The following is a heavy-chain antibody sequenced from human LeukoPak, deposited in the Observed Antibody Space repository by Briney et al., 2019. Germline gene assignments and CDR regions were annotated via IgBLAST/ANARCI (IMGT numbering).Heavy chain of an antibody. CDR3: ARSGLRYFDCPDY. CDR1: GCTFSRYW. CDR2: IKQDGSEK. D-gene: IGHD3-9*01. Sequence: GGSLRLSCAASGCTFSRYWMSWVRQAPGKGLEWVATIKQDGSEKYYVDSVKGRFTISRDNAKNSLSLQMNSLRAEDTAVYYCARSGLRYFDCPDYWGQGALVTVSS. V-gene: IGHV3-7*05. J-gene: IGHJ4*02.